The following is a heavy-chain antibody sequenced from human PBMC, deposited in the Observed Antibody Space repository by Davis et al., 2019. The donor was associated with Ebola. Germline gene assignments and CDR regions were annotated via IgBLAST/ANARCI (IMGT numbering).Heavy chain of an antibody. D-gene: IGHD6-19*01. J-gene: IGHJ4*02. Sequence: GESLKISCAASGFTFSSYWMSWVRQAPGKGLEWVANIKQDGSNKYYADSVKGRFTISRDNSKNTLYLQMNSLRAEDTAVYYCARDGEQWLVQYYYFDYWGQGTLVTVSS. CDR1: GFTFSSYW. V-gene: IGHV3-7*01. CDR3: ARDGEQWLVQYYYFDY. CDR2: IKQDGSNK.